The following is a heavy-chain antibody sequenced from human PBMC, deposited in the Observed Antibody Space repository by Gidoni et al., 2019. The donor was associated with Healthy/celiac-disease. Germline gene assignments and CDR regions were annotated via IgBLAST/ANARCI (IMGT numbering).Heavy chain of an antibody. CDR2: IKQDGSEK. CDR3: ARVPSYYDFWSGAHGMDV. D-gene: IGHD3-3*01. J-gene: IGHJ6*02. V-gene: IGHV3-7*05. CDR1: GFTFSSYW. Sequence: EVQLVESGGGLVQPGGSLRLSCAASGFTFSSYWMSWVRQAPGKGLEWVANIKQDGSEKYYVDSVKGRFTISRDNAKNSLYLQMNSLRAEDTAVYYCARVPSYYDFWSGAHGMDVWGQGTTVTVSS.